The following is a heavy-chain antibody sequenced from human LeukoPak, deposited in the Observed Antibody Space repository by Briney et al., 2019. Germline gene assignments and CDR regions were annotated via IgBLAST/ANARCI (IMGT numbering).Heavy chain of an antibody. V-gene: IGHV3-30*18. Sequence: RGSLRLSCAASGFTFSSFGMHWVRQAPGKGLEWVAVISYDGGNKYYADSVKGRFTISRDNSKNTLYLQMNSLRAEDTAVYYCAKEHPVGGTNYLDYWGQGTLVTVPS. CDR3: AKEHPVGGTNYLDY. J-gene: IGHJ4*02. CDR2: ISYDGGNK. CDR1: GFTFSSFG. D-gene: IGHD1-26*01.